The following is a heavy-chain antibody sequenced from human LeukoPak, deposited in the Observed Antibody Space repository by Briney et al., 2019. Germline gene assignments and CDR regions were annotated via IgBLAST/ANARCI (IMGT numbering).Heavy chain of an antibody. J-gene: IGHJ4*02. CDR3: ARDDSSGYYGFVY. D-gene: IGHD3-22*01. Sequence: PGGSLRLSCAASGFTFSSYWMSWVRQAPGKGLEWVANIKQDGSEKYYVDSVKGRFTISRDNAKNSLYLQMNSLRAEDTAVYYCARDDSSGYYGFVYWGQGTLVTVSS. V-gene: IGHV3-7*01. CDR1: GFTFSSYW. CDR2: IKQDGSEK.